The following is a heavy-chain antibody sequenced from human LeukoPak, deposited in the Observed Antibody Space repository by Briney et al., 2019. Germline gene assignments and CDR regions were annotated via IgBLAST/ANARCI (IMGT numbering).Heavy chain of an antibody. CDR3: ARGRWTSHTVGYYFDH. CDR1: GGTFSSYA. J-gene: IGHJ4*02. D-gene: IGHD2-8*02. Sequence: ASVKVSCKASGGTFSSYAISWVRQAPGQRLEWMGWINAGNGNTKYSQEFQGRVTISRDTSASTAYMELSSLRSEDMAIYYCARGRWTSHTVGYYFDHWGQGTLVTVSS. CDR2: INAGNGNT. V-gene: IGHV1-3*03.